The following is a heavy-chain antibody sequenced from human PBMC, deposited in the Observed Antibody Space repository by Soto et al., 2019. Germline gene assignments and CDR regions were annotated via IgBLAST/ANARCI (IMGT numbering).Heavy chain of an antibody. CDR1: GGSISSSASY. CDR3: AKAGASAQWFAP. Sequence: QVQLQESGPGLVKPSQTLSLTCSVSGGSISSSASYWSWIRQHPGKGPEWIAFISYSGTTSYNPSLRRSITISADTSKSQYSLNLSSVTAADTAVYYCAKAGASAQWFAPWGQGTLVTVSS. J-gene: IGHJ5*02. V-gene: IGHV4-31*03. CDR2: ISYSGTT. D-gene: IGHD1-26*01.